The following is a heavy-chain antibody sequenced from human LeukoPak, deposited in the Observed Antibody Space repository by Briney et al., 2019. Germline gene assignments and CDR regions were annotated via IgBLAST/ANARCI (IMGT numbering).Heavy chain of an antibody. Sequence: ASVKVSCKTSGYTFTGYYIHWVRQAPGQGLEWMGWINPNSGGTNYVQKFQARVTMTRDTSINTAYMELSRLKSDDTAVYYCASAMIGSLGPAFDIWGQGTMVTVSS. CDR1: GYTFTGYY. V-gene: IGHV1-2*02. J-gene: IGHJ3*02. D-gene: IGHD3-22*01. CDR3: ASAMIGSLGPAFDI. CDR2: INPNSGGT.